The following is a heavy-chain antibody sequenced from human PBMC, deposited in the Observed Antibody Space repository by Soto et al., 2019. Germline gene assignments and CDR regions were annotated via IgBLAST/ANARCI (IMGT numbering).Heavy chain of an antibody. CDR3: ARDGRDYDFWSGYYTPGYYYYYMDV. D-gene: IGHD3-3*01. CDR2: IYYSGST. CDR1: GGSISSYY. Sequence: QVQLQESGPGLVKPSETLSLTCTVSGGSISSYYWSWIRQPPGKGLEWSGYIYYSGSTNYNPSLKSRVTISVDTSKNQFSLKLSSVTAADTAVYYCARDGRDYDFWSGYYTPGYYYYYMDVWGKGTTVTVSS. V-gene: IGHV4-59*01. J-gene: IGHJ6*03.